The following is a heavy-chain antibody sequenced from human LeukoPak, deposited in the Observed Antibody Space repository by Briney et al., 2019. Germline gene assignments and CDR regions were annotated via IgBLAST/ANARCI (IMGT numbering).Heavy chain of an antibody. Sequence: GTSLRLSCAASGFTFSSYGMHWVRQSPGKGLEWVAVIWYGGSNKYYADSVKGRFTISRDNSKNTLHLQMNSLRAEDTAVYYCARDSPYLDYWGQGTLVTVSS. CDR2: IWYGGSNK. J-gene: IGHJ4*02. CDR1: GFTFSSYG. CDR3: ARDSPYLDY. V-gene: IGHV3-33*01.